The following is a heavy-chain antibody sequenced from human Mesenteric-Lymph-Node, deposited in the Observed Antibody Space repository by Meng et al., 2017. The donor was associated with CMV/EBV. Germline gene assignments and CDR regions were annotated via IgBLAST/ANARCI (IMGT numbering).Heavy chain of an antibody. J-gene: IGHJ4*02. CDR3: VREREGGYTGYDSAY. D-gene: IGHD5-12*01. V-gene: IGHV3-21*06. CDR2: ISSSSTYI. CDR1: GFTLSYYS. Sequence: SGFTLSYYSMTWVRQAPGKGLEWVSSISSSSTYIDYADSVKGRCTISRDNANNSLCLQLNSLRAEDTAVYYCVREREGGYTGYDSAYWGQGTLVTSPQ.